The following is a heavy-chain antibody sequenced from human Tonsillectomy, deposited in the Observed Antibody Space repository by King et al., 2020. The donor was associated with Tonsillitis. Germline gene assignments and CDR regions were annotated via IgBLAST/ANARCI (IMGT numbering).Heavy chain of an antibody. CDR2: ISWNSGSI. D-gene: IGHD6-13*01. V-gene: IGHV3-9*01. Sequence: QLVQSGGGLVQPGRSLRLSCAASGFTFDDYAMHWVRQAPGKGLEWVSGISWNSGSIGYAASVKGRFTISRDNAKNSLYLQMNSLRAEDTALYYCAKDKFGSSWYGGYFDYWGQGTLVTVSS. CDR3: AKDKFGSSWYGGYFDY. CDR1: GFTFDDYA. J-gene: IGHJ4*02.